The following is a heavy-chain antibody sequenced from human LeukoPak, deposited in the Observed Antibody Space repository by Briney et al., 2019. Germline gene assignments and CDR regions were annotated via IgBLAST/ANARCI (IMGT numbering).Heavy chain of an antibody. CDR1: GGTLSNYA. Sequence: SLKSSCKASGGTLSNYAISWVRKAPGQGLGWMGAIIPIFGTANYAQKFQGRVTITADESTSTAYMELSSLRSEDTAVYYCERILSSSWYEYFHHWGQGTLVTVSS. CDR2: IIPIFGTA. D-gene: IGHD6-19*01. CDR3: ERILSSSWYEYFHH. V-gene: IGHV1-69*13. J-gene: IGHJ1*01.